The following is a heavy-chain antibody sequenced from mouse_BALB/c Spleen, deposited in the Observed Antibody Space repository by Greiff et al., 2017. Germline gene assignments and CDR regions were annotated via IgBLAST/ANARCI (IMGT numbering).Heavy chain of an antibody. CDR1: GYTFTSYY. CDR2: IYPGNVNT. V-gene: IGHV1S56*01. Sequence: QVQLKQSGPELVKPGASVRISCKASGYTFTSYYIHWVKQRPGQGLEWIGWIYPGNVNTKYNEKFKGKATLTADKSSSTAYMQLSSLTSEDSAVYFCARDEGWGGFAYWGQGTLVTVSA. CDR3: ARDEGWGGFAY. J-gene: IGHJ3*01.